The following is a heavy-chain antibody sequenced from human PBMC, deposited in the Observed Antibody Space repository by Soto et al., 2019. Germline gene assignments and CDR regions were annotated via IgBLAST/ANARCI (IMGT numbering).Heavy chain of an antibody. V-gene: IGHV5-10-1*01. J-gene: IGHJ6*02. Sequence: GESLKISCNGSGYSFTSYWISWVRQMPGKGLEWMGRIDPSDSYTNYSPSFQGHVTISADKSISTAYLQWSSLKASDTAMYYCATRAEDIVVVPAAPDYYYGMYVWGQGTTVTVSS. CDR2: IDPSDSYT. CDR3: ATRAEDIVVVPAAPDYYYGMYV. CDR1: GYSFTSYW. D-gene: IGHD2-2*01.